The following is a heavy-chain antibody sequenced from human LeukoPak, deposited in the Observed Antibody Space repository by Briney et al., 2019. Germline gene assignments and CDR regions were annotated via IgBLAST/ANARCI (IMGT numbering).Heavy chain of an antibody. V-gene: IGHV3-23*01. D-gene: IGHD6-13*01. CDR2: ISGSGGST. CDR3: ARDKLGSAPHFDY. Sequence: QPGGSLRLSCAASGFTFSSYAMSWVRQAPGKGLEWVSAISGSGGSTYYADSVKGRFTISRDNAKNSLYLQMNSLRAEDTAVYYCARDKLGSAPHFDYWGQGTLVTVSS. J-gene: IGHJ4*02. CDR1: GFTFSSYA.